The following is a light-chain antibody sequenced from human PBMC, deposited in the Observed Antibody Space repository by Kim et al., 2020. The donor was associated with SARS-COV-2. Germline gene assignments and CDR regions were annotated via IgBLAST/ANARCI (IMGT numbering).Light chain of an antibody. CDR3: QQYDNLPRYS. CDR1: QDISNY. Sequence: SLGDSVTITCQASQDISNYLNSYQQKPGKAPKLLIYDASNLETGVPSRFSGSGSGTDFTFTISSLQPEDIATYYCQQYDNLPRYSFGQGTKLEI. J-gene: IGKJ2*03. CDR2: DAS. V-gene: IGKV1-33*01.